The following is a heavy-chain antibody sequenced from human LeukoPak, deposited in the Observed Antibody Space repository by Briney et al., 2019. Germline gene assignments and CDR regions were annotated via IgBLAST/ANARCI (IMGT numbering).Heavy chain of an antibody. J-gene: IGHJ6*03. CDR2: IIPISGTA. CDR3: ARVKYYDSTGYYYYYMDV. D-gene: IGHD3-22*01. CDR1: GGTFSSYA. V-gene: IGHV1-69*05. Sequence: GASVKVSCKAYGGTFSSYAISWVRQAPGQGLEWMGGIIPISGTADYAQKFQGRVTISTDESTSAAYMELSSLRSEDTAVYYCARVKYYDSTGYYYYYMDVWGKGTTVTVSS.